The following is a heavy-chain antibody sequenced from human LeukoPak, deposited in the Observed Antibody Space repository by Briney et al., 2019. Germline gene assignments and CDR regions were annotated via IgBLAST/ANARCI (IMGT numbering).Heavy chain of an antibody. V-gene: IGHV1-18*01. CDR3: ARDGANYYYDSSGPHGLFDY. J-gene: IGHJ4*02. CDR1: GYTFTSYG. CDR2: ISAYNGNT. Sequence: ASVKVSCKASGYTFTSYGISWVRQAPGQGLEWMGWISAYNGNTNYAQKLQGRVTMTTDTSTSTAYMELRSLRSDDTAVYYCARDGANYYYDSSGPHGLFDYWGQGTLVTVSS. D-gene: IGHD3-22*01.